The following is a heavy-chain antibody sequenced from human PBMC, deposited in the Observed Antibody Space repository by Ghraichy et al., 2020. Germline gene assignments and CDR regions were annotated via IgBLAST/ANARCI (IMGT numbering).Heavy chain of an antibody. CDR2: ISWNSGSI. CDR3: AKDRGGIPAMATV. Sequence: SLRLSCAASGFTFDDYAMHWVRQAPGKGLEWVSGISWNSGSIGYADSVKGRFTISRDNAKNSLYLQMNSLRAEDTALYYCAKDRGGIPAMATVWGQGTLVTVSS. J-gene: IGHJ4*02. CDR1: GFTFDDYA. D-gene: IGHD5-18*01. V-gene: IGHV3-9*01.